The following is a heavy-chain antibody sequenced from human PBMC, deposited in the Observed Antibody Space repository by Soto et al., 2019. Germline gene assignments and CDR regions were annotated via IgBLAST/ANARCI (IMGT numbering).Heavy chain of an antibody. CDR3: AKWFEGNYGMDV. D-gene: IGHD3-22*01. J-gene: IGHJ6*02. CDR2: TSSSGSSI. V-gene: IGHV3-11*01. CDR1: GFTFSDYY. Sequence: QVQLVESGGGLVKPGGSLRLSCAGSGFTFSDYYMSWIRQAPGKGLEWVSYTSSSGSSIYYADSVKGRFTISRDNAKNSLYLQMNSLRAEDTAVYGCAKWFEGNYGMDVWGQGTTVTVSS.